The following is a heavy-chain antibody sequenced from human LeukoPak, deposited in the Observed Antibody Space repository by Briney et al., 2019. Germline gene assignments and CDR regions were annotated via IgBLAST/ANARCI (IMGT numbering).Heavy chain of an antibody. D-gene: IGHD1-1*01. J-gene: IGHJ6*03. CDR3: AGHTTHNYYYYYIDV. CDR2: ISGSGGTI. CDR1: GFPFSRYA. V-gene: IGHV3-23*01. Sequence: GGSLRLSCVSSGFPFSRYAMSWVRQAPGKGLEWVSGISGSGGTITYADPVEGRFTISRDNSNNTLYLQMISLRAEDTAVYYCAGHTTHNYYYYYIDVWGKGTAVTVSS.